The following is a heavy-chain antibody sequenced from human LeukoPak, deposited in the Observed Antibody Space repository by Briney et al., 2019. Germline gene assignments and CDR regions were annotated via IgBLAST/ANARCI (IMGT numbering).Heavy chain of an antibody. V-gene: IGHV1-69*06. Sequence: GASVKVSCKASGGTFSSYAISWVRQAPGQGLEWMGGIIPIFGTANYAQKFQGRVTITADKSTSTAYMELSSLRSEDTAVYYCARESGRYDYYYYYMDVWGKGTTVTVSS. CDR2: IIPIFGTA. D-gene: IGHD5-12*01. CDR1: GGTFSSYA. J-gene: IGHJ6*03. CDR3: ARESGRYDYYYYYMDV.